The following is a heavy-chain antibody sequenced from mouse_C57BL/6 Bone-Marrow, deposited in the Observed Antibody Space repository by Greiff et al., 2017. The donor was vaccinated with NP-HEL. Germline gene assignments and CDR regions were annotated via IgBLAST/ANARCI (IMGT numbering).Heavy chain of an antibody. CDR3: TSDCPWYFDV. J-gene: IGHJ1*03. CDR2: IDPEDGDT. V-gene: IGHV14-1*01. CDR1: GFNIKDYY. Sequence: EVQLQQSGAELVRPGASVKLSCTASGFNIKDYYMHWVKQRPEQGLEWLGRIDPEDGDTEYAPNFQGKATMTADTSSNTADLQLSSLTSEDTAVYYCTSDCPWYFDVWGTGTTVTVSS.